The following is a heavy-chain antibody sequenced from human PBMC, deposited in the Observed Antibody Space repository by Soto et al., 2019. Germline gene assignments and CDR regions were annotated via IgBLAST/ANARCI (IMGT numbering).Heavy chain of an antibody. CDR3: ARTDCSSSSSYHYHYYGIHV. V-gene: IGHV1-3*01. CDR2: INPGNGDT. D-gene: IGHD2-2*01. Sequence: ASVKVSCKTSVYSFTKYGFHWVRQAPGQRLEWMGWINPGNGDTKYSQKFQGRVTTTTDTSATTAYMELRSLRAEDSAVFYSARTDCSSSSSYHYHYYGIHVWGQETTVTVSS. CDR1: VYSFTKYG. J-gene: IGHJ6*02.